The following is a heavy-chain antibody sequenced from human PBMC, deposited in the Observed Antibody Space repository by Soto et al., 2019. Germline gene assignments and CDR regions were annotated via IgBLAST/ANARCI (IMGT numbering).Heavy chain of an antibody. CDR1: GFTFSSYA. D-gene: IGHD2-2*01. J-gene: IGHJ6*02. CDR2: ISYDGSNK. V-gene: IGHV3-30-3*01. Sequence: PGGSLRLSCAASGFTFSSYAMHWVRQAPGKGLEWVAVISYDGSNKYYADSVKGRFTISRDNSKNTLYLQMNSLRAEDTAVYYCAREGRQLPPHDYYYYYGMDVWGQGTTVTVS. CDR3: AREGRQLPPHDYYYYYGMDV.